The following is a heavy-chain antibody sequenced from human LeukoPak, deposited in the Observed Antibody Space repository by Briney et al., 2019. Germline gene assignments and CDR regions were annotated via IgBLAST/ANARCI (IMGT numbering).Heavy chain of an antibody. V-gene: IGHV4-31*11. CDR1: GGSISSGGYY. Sequence: PSETLSLTCAVSGGSISSGGYYWSWIRQHPGKGLEWIGYIYYSGSTYYNPSLKSRVTISVDTSKNQFSLKLSSVTAADTAVYYCAREVMVRGVINAFDYWGQGTLVTVSS. CDR2: IYYSGST. CDR3: AREVMVRGVINAFDY. D-gene: IGHD3-10*01. J-gene: IGHJ4*02.